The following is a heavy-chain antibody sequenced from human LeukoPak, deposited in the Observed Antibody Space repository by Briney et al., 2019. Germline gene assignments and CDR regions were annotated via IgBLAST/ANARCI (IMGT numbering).Heavy chain of an antibody. CDR3: ARRSVAGATTGYYYDS. D-gene: IGHD1-26*01. CDR2: IKQNGSEK. V-gene: IGHV3-7*03. Sequence: GGSLRLSCAASGFTFSNYWMTWVRQASGKGLEWVANIKQNGSEKYYVDSVKGRFTISRDNAKNSLYLQMSSLRVDDTAFYYCARRSVAGATTGYYYDSWGQGTLVTVSS. J-gene: IGHJ4*02. CDR1: GFTFSNYW.